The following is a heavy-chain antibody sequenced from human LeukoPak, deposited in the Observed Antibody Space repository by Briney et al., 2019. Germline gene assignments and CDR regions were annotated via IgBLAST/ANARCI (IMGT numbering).Heavy chain of an antibody. Sequence: ETLSLTCIVSSASPSSIFWSCVRPPPGEGMEGIGYICYSGSSNYDPSLKSRVTISVDTHKNQFSLKLSSVTAADTAVYYCAREDGGCAFDIWGRGTMVTVSS. CDR1: SASPSSIF. J-gene: IGHJ3*02. V-gene: IGHV4-59*01. CDR2: ICYSGSS. CDR3: AREDGGCAFDI. D-gene: IGHD2-15*01.